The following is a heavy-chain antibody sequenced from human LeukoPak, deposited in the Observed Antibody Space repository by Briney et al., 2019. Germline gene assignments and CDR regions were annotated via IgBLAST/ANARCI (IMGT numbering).Heavy chain of an antibody. CDR1: GFSFSSYW. CDR2: IHSDEITT. V-gene: IGHV3-74*01. J-gene: IGHJ3*02. Sequence: PGGSLRLSCAASGFSFSSYWMHWVRHAPGKGLVWVAHIHSDEITTAYADSVKGRFTISRDNTRNMLYLQMNRLRVEDTAVYFCATGPFSAFAIWGQGTTLIVSS. CDR3: ATGPFSAFAI. D-gene: IGHD1-14*01.